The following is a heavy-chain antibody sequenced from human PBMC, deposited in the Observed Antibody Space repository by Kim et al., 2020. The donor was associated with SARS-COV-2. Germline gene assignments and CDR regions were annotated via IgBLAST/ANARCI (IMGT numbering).Heavy chain of an antibody. J-gene: IGHJ4*02. CDR3: TAYYDSSGYYSFLGGLDY. CDR2: IKSKTDGGTT. D-gene: IGHD3-22*01. Sequence: GGSLRLSCAASGLTFSNAWMSWVRQAPGKGLEWVGRIKSKTDGGTTDYAAPVKGRFTISRDDSKNTLYLQMNSLKTEDTAVYYCTAYYDSSGYYSFLGGLDYWGQGTLVTVSS. CDR1: GLTFSNAW. V-gene: IGHV3-15*01.